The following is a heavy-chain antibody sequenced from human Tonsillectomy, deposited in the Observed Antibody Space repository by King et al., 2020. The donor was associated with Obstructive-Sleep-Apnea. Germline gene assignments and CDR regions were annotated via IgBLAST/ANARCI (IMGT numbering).Heavy chain of an antibody. J-gene: IGHJ6*02. CDR2: IILIFGTA. Sequence: QLVQSGAEVKKPGSSVKVSCKASGGTFSSYAISWVRQAPGQGLEWMGGIILIFGTANYAQKFQGRVTITADESTSTAYMELSSLRSEDTAGYYCARDYGNYDILTGPPGYYGMDVWGQGTTVTVSS. CDR1: GGTFSSYA. CDR3: ARDYGNYDILTGPPGYYGMDV. D-gene: IGHD3-9*01. V-gene: IGHV1-69*12.